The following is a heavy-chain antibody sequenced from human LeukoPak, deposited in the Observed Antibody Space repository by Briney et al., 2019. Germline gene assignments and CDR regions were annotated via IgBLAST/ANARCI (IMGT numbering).Heavy chain of an antibody. Sequence: GGSLRLSCAASGFTVSSNYMSWVRQAPGKGLEWVSVIYSGGSTYYADSVKGRFTISRDNSKNTLYLQMNSLRAEDTAVYYCARAVRGVIITKGYFQHWGQGTLVTVSS. CDR1: GFTVSSNY. CDR2: IYSGGST. D-gene: IGHD3-10*01. J-gene: IGHJ1*01. CDR3: ARAVRGVIITKGYFQH. V-gene: IGHV3-66*01.